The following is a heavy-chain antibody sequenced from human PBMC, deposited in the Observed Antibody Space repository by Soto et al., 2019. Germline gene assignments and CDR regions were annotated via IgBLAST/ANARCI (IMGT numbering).Heavy chain of an antibody. V-gene: IGHV3-9*01. J-gene: IGHJ3*02. D-gene: IGHD2-21*02. Sequence: GGSLRLSCVASGFTFGDYAMHWVRQAPGKGLEWVSIISWNSGTIGYVDSVKGRFTISRDNDKNYLYLQMNSLRSEDTALYYCVRDLRPNYCGGGDCYSEAFEIWGQRTMVTVSS. CDR3: VRDLRPNYCGGGDCYSEAFEI. CDR2: ISWNSGTI. CDR1: GFTFGDYA.